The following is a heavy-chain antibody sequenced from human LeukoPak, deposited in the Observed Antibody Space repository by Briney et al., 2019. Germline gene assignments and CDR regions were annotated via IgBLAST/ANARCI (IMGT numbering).Heavy chain of an antibody. V-gene: IGHV3-23*01. CDR2: ISGSGGST. J-gene: IGHJ5*02. CDR1: GFTLSSYA. CDR3: GKDSYVGVNWFDP. Sequence: GGSLRLSCAASGFTLSSYAMRWVREAPGKGLEWVSAISGSGGSTYYADSVKGRFTISRDNSKNTLYLQMNSLRAEDTAVYYCGKDSYVGVNWFDPRGQGTLVTVSS. D-gene: IGHD1-26*01.